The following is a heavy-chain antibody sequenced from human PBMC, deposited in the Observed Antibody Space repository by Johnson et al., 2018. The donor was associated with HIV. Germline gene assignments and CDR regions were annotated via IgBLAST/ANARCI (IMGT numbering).Heavy chain of an antibody. J-gene: IGHJ3*01. CDR2: IKEDGSQK. D-gene: IGHD6-19*01. CDR3: AKGTSRGWADAFDV. Sequence: VQLVESGGGLVQPGGSLRLSCAASGFIFSNYWMSWVRQAPGKGLEWVANIKEDGSQKYYVDSVKGRFTISRDNAKNSLYLQMNSLRAEDTAVYYCAKGTSRGWADAFDVWGQGTMVTVSS. V-gene: IGHV3-7*01. CDR1: GFIFSNYW.